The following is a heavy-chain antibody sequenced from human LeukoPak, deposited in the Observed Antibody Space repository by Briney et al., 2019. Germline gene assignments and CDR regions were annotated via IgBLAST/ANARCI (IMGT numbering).Heavy chain of an antibody. D-gene: IGHD2-21*01. Sequence: PGGSLRLSCAASEFTFSSYGLYWVRQAPGKGLEWVAVISYDGSNKYYADSVKGRFTISRDNSKNTLYLQMNSLRAEDTAVYYCARDHIRVRPNPPDYWGQGTLVTVSS. CDR3: ARDHIRVRPNPPDY. V-gene: IGHV3-30*19. CDR1: EFTFSSYG. CDR2: ISYDGSNK. J-gene: IGHJ4*02.